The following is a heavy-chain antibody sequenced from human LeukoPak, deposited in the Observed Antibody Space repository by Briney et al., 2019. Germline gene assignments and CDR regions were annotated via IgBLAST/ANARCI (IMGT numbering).Heavy chain of an antibody. CDR2: ISGNDEST. J-gene: IGHJ4*02. V-gene: IGHV3-23*01. CDR1: GFSCSTRG. CDR3: ARDRRPARTYSGLFDY. Sequence: RRSLRLSCAASGFSCSTRGMSWVRQAPGKGLEWVSAISGNDESTFYADSVKGRFTISRDNSRNTLYLQLSSLSAEDSAIYYCARDRRPARTYSGLFDYWGQGTLVTVSS. D-gene: IGHD5-12*01.